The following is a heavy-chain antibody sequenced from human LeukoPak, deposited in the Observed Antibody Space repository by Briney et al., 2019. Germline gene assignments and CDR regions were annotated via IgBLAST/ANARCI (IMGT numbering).Heavy chain of an antibody. D-gene: IGHD6-13*01. V-gene: IGHV3-48*01. Sequence: GGSLRLSCAASGFTFSSYSMNWVRQAPGKGLERVSYISSSSSTIYYADSVKGRFTISRDNAKNSLYLQMNSLRAEDTAVYYCARDRIEQQRTLGRSTTYYNYYYMDVWGKGTTVTVSS. CDR3: ARDRIEQQRTLGRSTTYYNYYYMDV. J-gene: IGHJ6*03. CDR2: ISSSSSTI. CDR1: GFTFSSYS.